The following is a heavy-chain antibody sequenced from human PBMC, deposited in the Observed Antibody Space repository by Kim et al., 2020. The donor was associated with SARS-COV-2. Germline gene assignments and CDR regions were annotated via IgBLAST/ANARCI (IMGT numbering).Heavy chain of an antibody. D-gene: IGHD2-2*03. CDR1: GYTFTSYA. CDR2: INAGNGNT. J-gene: IGHJ4*02. Sequence: ASVKVSCKASGYTFTSYAMHWVRQAPAQRLEWMGWINAGNGNTKYSQKFQGRVTITRDTSASTAYMELSSLRSEDTAVYYCALSGYCSSTSCPQLDYWGQGTLVTVSS. V-gene: IGHV1-3*01. CDR3: ALSGYCSSTSCPQLDY.